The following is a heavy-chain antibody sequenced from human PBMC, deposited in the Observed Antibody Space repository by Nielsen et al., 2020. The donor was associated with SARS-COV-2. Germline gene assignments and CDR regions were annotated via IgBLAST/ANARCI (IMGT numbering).Heavy chain of an antibody. D-gene: IGHD6-19*01. CDR1: SSGGYY. CDR2: ISWNSGSI. V-gene: IGHV3-9*01. CDR3: AKAIGGYSSGWLPDY. Sequence: SSGGYYWSWIRQHPGKGLEWVSGISWNSGSIGYADSVKGRFTISRDNAKNSLYLQMNSLRAEDTALYYCAKAIGGYSSGWLPDYWGQGTLVTVSS. J-gene: IGHJ4*02.